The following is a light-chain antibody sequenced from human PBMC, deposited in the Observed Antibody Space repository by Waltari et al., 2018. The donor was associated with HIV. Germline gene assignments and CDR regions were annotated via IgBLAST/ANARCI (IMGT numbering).Light chain of an antibody. V-gene: IGKV3-11*01. J-gene: IGKJ3*01. CDR2: DAP. Sequence: VLTQSPVTLSLSPGQRATLSFRASQSLNNYLAWYQQKPGQAPRLLIYDAPNRATGIPARFSGSGSGTDFTLTISNLEPEDFAVYFCQQYDNWPLITLGPGTKVDV. CDR3: QQYDNWPLIT. CDR1: QSLNNY.